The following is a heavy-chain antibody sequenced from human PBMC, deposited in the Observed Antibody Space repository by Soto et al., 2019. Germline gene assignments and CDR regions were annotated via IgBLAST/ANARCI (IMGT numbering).Heavy chain of an antibody. CDR1: GGTFSSYA. D-gene: IGHD3-3*01. Sequence: WPPVKVSCKASGGTFSSYAISWVRQAPGQGLEWMGGIIPIFGTANYAQKFQGRVTITADESTSTAYMELSSLRSEDTAVYYCASPPEFWSGYEMDVWGQGTTVTVSS. CDR2: IIPIFGTA. J-gene: IGHJ6*02. CDR3: ASPPEFWSGYEMDV. V-gene: IGHV1-69*13.